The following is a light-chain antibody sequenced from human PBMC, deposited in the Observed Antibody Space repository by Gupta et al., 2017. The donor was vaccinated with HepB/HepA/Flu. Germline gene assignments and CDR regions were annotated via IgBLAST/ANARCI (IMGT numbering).Light chain of an antibody. CDR2: VAS. J-gene: IGKJ3*01. V-gene: IGKV1-39*01. Sequence: DIQMTQSLSSLSASIEDRVTITCRSSQPIANFLNWYQQKPGKAPKILIYVASSFQGGVPSRFSGSGSGTDFTLTISSLQAEDFATYYCQQSYSTPFTFGPGTKVEFK. CDR3: QQSYSTPFT. CDR1: QPIANF.